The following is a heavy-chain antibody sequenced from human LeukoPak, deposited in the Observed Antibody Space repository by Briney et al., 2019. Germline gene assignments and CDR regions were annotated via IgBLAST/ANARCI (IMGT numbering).Heavy chain of an antibody. J-gene: IGHJ4*02. D-gene: IGHD2-2*01. CDR3: ARDTAYCSSTSCYYLFDY. Sequence: PSQTLSLTCTVSGGSISSGSYYWSWIRQPAGKGLEWIGRIYTSGSTNYNPSLKSRVTISVDTSKNQFSLKLSSVTAADTAVYYCARDTAYCSSTSCYYLFDYWGQGTLVTVSS. CDR1: GGSISSGSYY. V-gene: IGHV4-61*02. CDR2: IYTSGST.